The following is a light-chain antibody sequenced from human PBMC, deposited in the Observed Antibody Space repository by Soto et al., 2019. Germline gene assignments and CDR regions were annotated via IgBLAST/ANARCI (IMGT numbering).Light chain of an antibody. V-gene: IGKV1-5*01. CDR3: QQSYSTQWT. J-gene: IGKJ1*01. CDR2: DAS. Sequence: EIQMTLSPSTLSASIGDRVTITCRASQSISTWLAWYQQKPGKAPKLLIFDASTLQSGVPSRFSGSGSGTDFTLTISSLQPEDFATYYCQQSYSTQWTSGQGTKVDIK. CDR1: QSISTW.